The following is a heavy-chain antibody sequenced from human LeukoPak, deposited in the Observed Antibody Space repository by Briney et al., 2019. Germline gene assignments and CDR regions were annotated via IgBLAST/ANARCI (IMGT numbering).Heavy chain of an antibody. Sequence: SETLSLTCAVYGGSSTGYYWSWIRQPPGKGLEWIGEINDSGNTNYSPSLESRITISVDTSKNQLSLKLSSVTAADTAVYYCASVKAINPYYYDSSGCDYWGQGTLVTVSS. J-gene: IGHJ4*02. CDR2: INDSGNT. V-gene: IGHV4-34*01. D-gene: IGHD3-22*01. CDR1: GGSSTGYY. CDR3: ASVKAINPYYYDSSGCDY.